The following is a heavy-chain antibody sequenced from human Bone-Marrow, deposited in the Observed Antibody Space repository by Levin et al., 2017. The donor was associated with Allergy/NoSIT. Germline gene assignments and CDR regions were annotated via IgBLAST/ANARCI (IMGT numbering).Heavy chain of an antibody. CDR3: ARHGETERITSFGVAKIPFYYMDV. CDR2: FYDSGST. D-gene: IGHD3-3*01. V-gene: IGHV4-39*01. Sequence: SETLSLTCTVSGESISRSGYYWGWIRQPPGKGLEWIGNFYDSGSTYYNPSLKSRVTISVETSNNQFFLKLSSVTVADTAVYYCARHGETERITSFGVAKIPFYYMDVWGKGTTVTVSS. CDR1: GESISRSGYY. J-gene: IGHJ6*03.